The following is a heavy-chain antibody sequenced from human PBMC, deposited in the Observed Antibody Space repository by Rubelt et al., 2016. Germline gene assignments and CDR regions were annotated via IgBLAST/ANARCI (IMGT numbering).Heavy chain of an antibody. CDR3: ARHQRDSSSSPLPY. J-gene: IGHJ4*02. Sequence: QVQLQQWGAGLLKPSETLSLTCAVYGGSFSGYYWSWIRQPPGKGLDWIGEINHSGSTSYNPSLQRRVTISVDTSKNQFSLKLNSVTAADTAVYYCARHQRDSSSSPLPYWGQGTLVTVSS. CDR1: GGSFSGYY. D-gene: IGHD6-6*01. CDR2: INHSGST. V-gene: IGHV4-34*01.